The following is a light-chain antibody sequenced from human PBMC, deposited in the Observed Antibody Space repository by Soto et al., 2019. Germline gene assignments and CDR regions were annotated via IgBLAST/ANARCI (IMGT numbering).Light chain of an antibody. CDR1: QSISSW. J-gene: IGKJ1*01. V-gene: IGKV1-5*01. Sequence: DSQMTQSPSALSASVGERVTITCGASQSISSWLAWYQQKPGKAPKLLMYAASTLQSGVPSRFSGSGSGTDFTLTISSLQSEDFATYYCQQYYLYPRTFGQGTKVDIK. CDR2: AAS. CDR3: QQYYLYPRT.